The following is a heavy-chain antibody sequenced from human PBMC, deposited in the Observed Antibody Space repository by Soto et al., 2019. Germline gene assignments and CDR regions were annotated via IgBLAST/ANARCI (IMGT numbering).Heavy chain of an antibody. CDR3: ARLAYSAYLQT. CDR2: IYYSGAT. Sequence: SETLSLTCSVSGDSISTSSYYWGCGCHPPGKGLEWIASIYYSGATYYNPSLQSRVTISVDTSNNRFSLTLSSLTAPHTAVYFCARLAYSAYLQTWGQGSLLPVSS. CDR1: GDSISTSSYY. D-gene: IGHD6-13*01. J-gene: IGHJ5*02. V-gene: IGHV4-39*02.